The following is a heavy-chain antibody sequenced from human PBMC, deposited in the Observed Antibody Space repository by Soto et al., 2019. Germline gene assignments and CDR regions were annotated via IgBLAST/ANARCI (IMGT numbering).Heavy chain of an antibody. Sequence: QVQQVESGGGVVQPGRSLRLSCAASGFSFSSHGMHWVRQAPGRGLEWVAVISHDGSFKSYADSLRGRFTVSRDNSKNTLYLQIHSLRPEDSAVYYCAKLEGSVPVDGDWFDPWGQGTLVTVSS. V-gene: IGHV3-30*18. CDR2: ISHDGSFK. CDR1: GFSFSSHG. J-gene: IGHJ5*02. D-gene: IGHD6-19*01. CDR3: AKLEGSVPVDGDWFDP.